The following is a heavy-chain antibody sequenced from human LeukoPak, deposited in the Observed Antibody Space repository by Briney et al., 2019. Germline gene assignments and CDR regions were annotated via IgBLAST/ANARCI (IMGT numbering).Heavy chain of an antibody. D-gene: IGHD4-17*01. Sequence: SETLSLTCTVSGGSINDYYWTWIRQAPGKGLEGLGYISNSGTTDYNPSLKSRVTMSVDTSNNEFSLKVTSVTAADTAMYYCARVVRGAVTSNCFDPWGQGTLVTVSS. V-gene: IGHV4-59*01. CDR3: ARVVRGAVTSNCFDP. CDR1: GGSINDYY. J-gene: IGHJ5*02. CDR2: ISNSGTT.